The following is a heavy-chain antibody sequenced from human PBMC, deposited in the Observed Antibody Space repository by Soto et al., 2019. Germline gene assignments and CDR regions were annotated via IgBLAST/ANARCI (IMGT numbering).Heavy chain of an antibody. CDR1: GYTFTGHY. Sequence: VASVKVSCKASGYTFTGHYIHWVRQAPEQGPEWMGEIGPESGATRYAQKFQGRVTMTRDTSITTVYMELKNLSPDDTAVYYCGRGRSGQIVVFYWGQGTPVTSPQ. V-gene: IGHV1-2*02. CDR2: IGPESGAT. CDR3: GRGRSGQIVVFY. D-gene: IGHD1-26*01. J-gene: IGHJ4*02.